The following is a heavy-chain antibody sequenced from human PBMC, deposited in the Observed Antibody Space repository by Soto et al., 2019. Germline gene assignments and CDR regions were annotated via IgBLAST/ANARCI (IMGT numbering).Heavy chain of an antibody. V-gene: IGHV3-9*01. CDR1: GFTFADYA. CDR3: AKVGGYDFWSGYNYFDY. CDR2: ISWNSGSI. Sequence: SLRLSCAASGFTFADYAMHWVRQAPGKGLEWVSGISWNSGSIGYADSVKGRFTISRDNAKNSLYLQMNSLRAEDTALYYCAKVGGYDFWSGYNYFDYWGQGTLVTVSS. D-gene: IGHD3-3*01. J-gene: IGHJ4*02.